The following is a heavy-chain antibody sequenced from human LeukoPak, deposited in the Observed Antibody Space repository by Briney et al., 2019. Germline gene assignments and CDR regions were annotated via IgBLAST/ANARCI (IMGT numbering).Heavy chain of an antibody. V-gene: IGHV6-1*01. CDR2: TYYRSKWSN. J-gene: IGHJ4*02. D-gene: IGHD3-16*01. CDR1: GDSVSSNSVA. Sequence: SQTLSLSCAISGDSVSSNSVAWNWIRQSPSRGLEWLGRTYYRSKWSNDYAVSVRSRITINPDTSKNQFSLQLNSVTPADAAVYYCVRSRGGDFDHWGQGTLVTVPS. CDR3: VRSRGGDFDH.